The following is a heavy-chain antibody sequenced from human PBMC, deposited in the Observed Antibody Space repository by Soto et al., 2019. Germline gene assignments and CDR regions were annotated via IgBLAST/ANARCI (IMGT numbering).Heavy chain of an antibody. CDR3: ARERWVYSYGINYYYYGMDV. CDR2: ISSSSSYI. V-gene: IGHV3-21*01. Sequence: GGSLRLSCAASGFTFSSYSMNWVRQAPGKGLEWVSSISSSSSYIYYADSVKGRFTISRDNAKNSLYLQMNSLRAEDTAVYYCARERWVYSYGINYYYYGMDVWGQGTTVTVSS. D-gene: IGHD5-18*01. CDR1: GFTFSSYS. J-gene: IGHJ6*02.